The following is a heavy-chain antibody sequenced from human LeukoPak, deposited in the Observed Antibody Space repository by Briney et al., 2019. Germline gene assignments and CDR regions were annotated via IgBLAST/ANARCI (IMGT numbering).Heavy chain of an antibody. CDR3: TTGYGHSDFDY. Sequence: KTGGSRRLSCAASGFTITNARMGWVRQAPGKGLEWVGLIKSKIDGGTTDFAAPAKGRFTISIDDSKHTLYLQMNSLKSEDTGVYYCTTGYGHSDFDYWGQGTLVTVSS. J-gene: IGHJ4*02. D-gene: IGHD3-3*02. CDR1: GFTITNAR. CDR2: IKSKIDGGTT. V-gene: IGHV3-15*01.